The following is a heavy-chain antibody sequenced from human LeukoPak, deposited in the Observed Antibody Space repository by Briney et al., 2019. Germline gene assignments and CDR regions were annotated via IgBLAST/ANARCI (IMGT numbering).Heavy chain of an antibody. D-gene: IGHD2-15*01. Sequence: VGSLRLSRAVSGFPLSESCMYAGCDPLEKGREGGSNIKKDGSGISYVDSLKGRFVISRDNARNPQELQMNSLRVEDAAVYSCGVVSRMDVWGEGTAVTVSS. CDR2: IKKDGSGI. V-gene: IGHV3-7*03. CDR3: GVVSRMDV. J-gene: IGHJ6*04. CDR1: GFPLSESC.